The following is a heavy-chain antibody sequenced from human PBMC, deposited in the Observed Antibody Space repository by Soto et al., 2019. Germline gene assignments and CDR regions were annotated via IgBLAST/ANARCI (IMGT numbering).Heavy chain of an antibody. Sequence: QVQLQESGPGLVKPSQTLSLTCTVSGGSISSGGYYWSWIRQHPGKGLEWIGYIYYSGSTYYNPSLXGXVXIXXDTSKNQFSLKLSSVTAAETAVYYCARRYSSGFDYWGQGTLVTVSS. CDR1: GGSISSGGYY. CDR2: IYYSGST. J-gene: IGHJ4*02. D-gene: IGHD6-19*01. CDR3: ARRYSSGFDY. V-gene: IGHV4-31*03.